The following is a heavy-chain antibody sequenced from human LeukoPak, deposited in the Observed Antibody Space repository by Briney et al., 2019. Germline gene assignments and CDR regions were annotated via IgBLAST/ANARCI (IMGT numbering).Heavy chain of an antibody. CDR1: GGSIHSY. Sequence: SETLSLTCTVSGGSIHSYWSWIRQPAGKGLEWIGRISGSGTITYNPALQSRLTISIDTSKNQFSLKLMSVTAADTAVYYCARDFFAFGGVIALLDYWGQGTLVTVSS. J-gene: IGHJ4*02. CDR2: ISGSGTI. V-gene: IGHV4-4*07. D-gene: IGHD3-16*02. CDR3: ARDFFAFGGVIALLDY.